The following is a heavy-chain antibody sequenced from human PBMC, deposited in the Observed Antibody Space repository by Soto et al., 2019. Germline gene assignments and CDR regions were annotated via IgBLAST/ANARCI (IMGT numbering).Heavy chain of an antibody. J-gene: IGHJ4*02. D-gene: IGHD3-22*01. CDR1: GYTFTSYG. CDR2: ISAYNGNT. CDR3: ARDPREYYYDLTYYFDY. Sequence: QVQLVQSGAEVKKPGASVKVSCKASGYTFTSYGISWVRQAPGQGLEWMGWISAYNGNTNYAQKLQGRVTMTTDTSTSTAYMEVRSLRSDDTAVYYCARDPREYYYDLTYYFDYWGQGTLVTVSS. V-gene: IGHV1-18*01.